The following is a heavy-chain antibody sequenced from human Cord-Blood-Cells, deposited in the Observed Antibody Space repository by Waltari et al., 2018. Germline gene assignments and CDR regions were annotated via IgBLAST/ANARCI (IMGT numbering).Heavy chain of an antibody. Sequence: QVQLVESGGGVVQPGRSLRLSCAASGFTFSSYGMLWVRQAPGRGLAWVAVISYDGSNKYYADSVKGRFTISRDNSKNTLYLQMNSLRAEDTAVYYCASDPHCSSTSCLSYYYYYMDVWGKGTTVTVSS. D-gene: IGHD2-2*01. J-gene: IGHJ6*03. CDR1: GFTFSSYG. CDR2: ISYDGSNK. V-gene: IGHV3-30*03. CDR3: ASDPHCSSTSCLSYYYYYMDV.